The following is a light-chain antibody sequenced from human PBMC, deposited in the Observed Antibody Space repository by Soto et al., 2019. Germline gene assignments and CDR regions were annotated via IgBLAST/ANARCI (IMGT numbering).Light chain of an antibody. Sequence: EIVLTQSPATLSVSPGERATLSCRASQSISSDVAWYQQKPGQAPRLLIYGASTTATGIPARFSGSGSGTEFTLTISRLEPEDFAVYYCQQYGSSSITFGQGTRLEIK. J-gene: IGKJ5*01. CDR3: QQYGSSSIT. CDR1: QSISSD. CDR2: GAS. V-gene: IGKV3-20*01.